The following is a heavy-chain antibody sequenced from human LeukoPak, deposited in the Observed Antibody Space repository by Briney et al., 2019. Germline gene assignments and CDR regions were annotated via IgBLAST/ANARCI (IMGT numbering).Heavy chain of an antibody. CDR3: ARRDQLVYDWFGP. V-gene: IGHV1-2*02. Sequence: ASVKVSCKASGYTFTGYYMHWVRQAPGQGLEWMGWINPNSGGTNYAQKFQGRVTMTRDTSISTAYMELSRLRSDDTAVYYCARRDQLVYDWFGPWGQGTLVTVSS. CDR1: GYTFTGYY. D-gene: IGHD2-2*02. J-gene: IGHJ5*02. CDR2: INPNSGGT.